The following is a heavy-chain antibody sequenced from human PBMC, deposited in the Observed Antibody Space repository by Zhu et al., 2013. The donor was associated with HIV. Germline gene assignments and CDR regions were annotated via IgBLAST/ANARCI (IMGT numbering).Heavy chain of an antibody. CDR1: GGSISSSSYY. CDR3: ARGNIVVVVAGDWFDP. V-gene: IGHV4-39*07. J-gene: IGHJ5*02. D-gene: IGHD2-15*01. Sequence: VQLQESGPGLVKPSETLSLTCTVSGGSISSSSYYWGWIRQPPGKGLEWIGSIYYSGSTYYNPSLKSRVTISVDTSKNQFSLKLSSVTAADTAVYYCARGNIVVVVAGDWFDPWGQGTLVTVSS. CDR2: IYYSGST.